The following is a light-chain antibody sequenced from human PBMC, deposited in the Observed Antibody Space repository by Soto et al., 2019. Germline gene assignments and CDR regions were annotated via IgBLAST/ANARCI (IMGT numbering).Light chain of an antibody. CDR2: GAS. Sequence: AIQLTQSPSSLSASAGDRVTITCRASQDISSSLAWYQQKAGKAPKLLIYGASILQSGVPSGFSGSGFGTDFTLTISSLRAEDFAIYFCQQTKSYPSTFGGGTRVEI. V-gene: IGKV1-13*02. J-gene: IGKJ4*01. CDR1: QDISSS. CDR3: QQTKSYPST.